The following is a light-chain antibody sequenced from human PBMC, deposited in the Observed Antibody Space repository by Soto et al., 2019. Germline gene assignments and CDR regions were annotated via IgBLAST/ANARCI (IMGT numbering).Light chain of an antibody. Sequence: DIQMTQSPSTLSASVGDRVSITCRASQSVDRYLAWYQQKPGKAPHLLIYDASSLESGVPSRFSGSGSGTEFTLTLSSLQPDDFTTFYCQQYKDYTWTFGQGTKVDIK. CDR3: QQYKDYTWT. CDR2: DAS. J-gene: IGKJ1*01. CDR1: QSVDRY. V-gene: IGKV1-5*01.